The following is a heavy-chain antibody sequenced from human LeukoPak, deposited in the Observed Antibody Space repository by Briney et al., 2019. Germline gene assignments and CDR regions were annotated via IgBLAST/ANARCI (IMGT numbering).Heavy chain of an antibody. Sequence: ASETLSLTCSVSGVSINNYYWSWIRQPPGKGLEWIGYIHYSGATDYNPPFKSRVTISLDTSKNHFSLRLSSVTAADTAVYYCARVSGGWSYYFDYWGQGTLVTVSS. J-gene: IGHJ4*02. D-gene: IGHD2-15*01. CDR3: ARVSGGWSYYFDY. CDR1: GVSINNYY. CDR2: IHYSGAT. V-gene: IGHV4-59*01.